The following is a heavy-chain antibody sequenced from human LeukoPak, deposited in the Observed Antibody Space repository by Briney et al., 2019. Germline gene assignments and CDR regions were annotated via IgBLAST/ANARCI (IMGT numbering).Heavy chain of an antibody. CDR2: IYYSGST. Sequence: SETLSLTCTVSGGSISRYFWNWIRQPPGKGLEWSGYIYYSGSTNYNPSLRSRVTISVDTSKNEFSLKLTSVTAADTAVYYCARGGVSGTTLDYWGQGTLVTVSS. D-gene: IGHD1-1*01. CDR1: GGSISRYF. CDR3: ARGGVSGTTLDY. J-gene: IGHJ4*02. V-gene: IGHV4-59*01.